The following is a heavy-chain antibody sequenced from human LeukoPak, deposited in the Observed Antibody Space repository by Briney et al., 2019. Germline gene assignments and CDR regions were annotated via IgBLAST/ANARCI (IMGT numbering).Heavy chain of an antibody. CDR2: ISNSGST. V-gene: IGHV4-39*07. J-gene: IGHJ5*02. Sequence: SETLSLTCSISGASISSPSHYWAWIRRPPGKGLEWIASISNSGSTFYSPSLSSRATTSLDTSKNQFSLNLKSLTAADTAVYYCARDQSFSRRSGWFDPWGQGTLVTVSS. D-gene: IGHD1-14*01. CDR1: GASISSPSHY. CDR3: ARDQSFSRRSGWFDP.